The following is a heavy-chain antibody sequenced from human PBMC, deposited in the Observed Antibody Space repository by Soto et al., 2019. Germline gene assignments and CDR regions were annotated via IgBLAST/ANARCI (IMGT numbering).Heavy chain of an antibody. CDR3: VKDAVSRDGVWLAHD. J-gene: IGHJ4*02. Sequence: SETLSLTCTVSGGSISSYYWSWIRQPAGKGLEWIGRIYTSGSTNYNPSLKSRVTMSVDTSKNQFSLKLSSVTAADTAIYYCVKDAVSRDGVWLAHDWGQGTVVTVSS. V-gene: IGHV4-4*07. CDR1: GGSISSYY. D-gene: IGHD5-12*01. CDR2: IYTSGST.